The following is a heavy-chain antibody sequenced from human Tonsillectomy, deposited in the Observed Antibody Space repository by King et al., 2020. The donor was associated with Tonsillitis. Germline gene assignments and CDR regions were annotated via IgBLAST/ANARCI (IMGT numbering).Heavy chain of an antibody. CDR1: GFTFSAYA. CDR3: AKEYFYGSESYPNNWFDP. J-gene: IGHJ5*02. V-gene: IGHV3-23*04. Sequence: VQLVESGGGLVQPGGSLTLSCAASGFTFSAYAMTWVRQAPGKGLEWVSVIRGSGDTTYYADSVKGRFTISRDNSKNTLYLQMNSLRAEDTAVYYCAKEYFYGSESYPNNWFDPWGQGTLVTVSS. D-gene: IGHD3-10*01. CDR2: IRGSGDTT.